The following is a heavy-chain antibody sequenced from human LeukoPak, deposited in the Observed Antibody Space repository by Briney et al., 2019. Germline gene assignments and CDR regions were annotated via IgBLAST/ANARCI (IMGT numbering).Heavy chain of an antibody. CDR3: TTAYYYDSSGYYY. D-gene: IGHD3-22*01. V-gene: IGHV3-15*01. CDR1: GGSISSYY. CDR2: IKSKTDGGTT. J-gene: IGHJ4*02. Sequence: ETLSLTCTVSGGSISSYYWSWVRQAPGKGLEWVGRIKSKTDGGTTDYAAPVKGRFTISRDDSKNTMYLQMNSLKTEDTAVYYCTTAYYYDSSGYYYWGQGTLVTVSS.